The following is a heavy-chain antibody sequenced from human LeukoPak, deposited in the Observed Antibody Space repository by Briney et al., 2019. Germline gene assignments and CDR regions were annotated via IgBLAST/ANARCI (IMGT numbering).Heavy chain of an antibody. CDR1: GFTFSSYS. CDR2: ISNSSSYI. D-gene: IGHD6-19*01. Sequence: KPGGSLRLSCAASGFTFSSYSMNWVRQAPGKGLEWVSSISNSSSYIYYADSVKGRFTISRDNAKNSLYLQMNSLRAEDTAVYYCARGFRGSSGWNFDYWGQGTLVTVSS. V-gene: IGHV3-21*01. J-gene: IGHJ4*02. CDR3: ARGFRGSSGWNFDY.